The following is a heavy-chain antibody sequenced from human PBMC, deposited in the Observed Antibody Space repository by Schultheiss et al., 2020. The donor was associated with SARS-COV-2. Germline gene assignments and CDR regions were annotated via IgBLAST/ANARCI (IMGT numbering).Heavy chain of an antibody. V-gene: IGHV1-18*01. J-gene: IGHJ5*02. CDR2: ISAYNGNT. CDR3: ARGAYYGSGFPGFDP. Sequence: ASVKVSCKVSGYTLTELSMHWVRQAPGKGLEWMGWISAYNGNTNYAQKLQGRVTMTTDTSTSTAYMELSRLRSDDTAVYYCARGAYYGSGFPGFDPWGQGALVTVSS. D-gene: IGHD3-10*01. CDR1: GYTLTELS.